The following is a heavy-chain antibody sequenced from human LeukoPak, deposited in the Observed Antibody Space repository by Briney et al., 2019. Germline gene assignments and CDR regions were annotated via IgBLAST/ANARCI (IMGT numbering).Heavy chain of an antibody. J-gene: IGHJ3*02. Sequence: SGGSLRLSCAASGFTFSSYSMNWVRQAPGKGLEWVSSISSSSSYIYYADSVKGRFTISRDNAKNSLYLQMNSLRAEDTAVYYCARDLEQWLVRNDAFDIWGQGTMVTVSS. D-gene: IGHD6-19*01. CDR2: ISSSSSYI. CDR1: GFTFSSYS. V-gene: IGHV3-21*01. CDR3: ARDLEQWLVRNDAFDI.